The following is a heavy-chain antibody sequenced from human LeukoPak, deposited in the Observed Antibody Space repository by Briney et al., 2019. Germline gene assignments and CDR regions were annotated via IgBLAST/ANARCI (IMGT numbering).Heavy chain of an antibody. D-gene: IGHD3-9*01. CDR1: GFTFSSYA. CDR2: ISGSGGST. CDR3: AKVYDILTGYDSPGYENQYYFDY. V-gene: IGHV3-23*01. J-gene: IGHJ4*02. Sequence: GGSLRLSCAASGFTFSSYAMSWVRQAPGKGLEWVSAISGSGGSTYYADSVKGRFTISRDNSKNTLYLQMNSLRDEDTAVYYCAKVYDILTGYDSPGYENQYYFDYWGQGTLVTVSS.